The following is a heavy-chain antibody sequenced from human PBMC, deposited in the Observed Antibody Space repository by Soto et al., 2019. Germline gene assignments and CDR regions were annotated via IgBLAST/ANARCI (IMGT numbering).Heavy chain of an antibody. Sequence: LRLSCAASGFTFSSYSMNWVRQAPGKGLEWVSYISSSSSTIYYADSVKGRFTISRDNAKNSLYLQMNSLRDEDTAVYYCARDYYDSSGPSRFDPWGQGTLVTVSS. CDR2: ISSSSSTI. V-gene: IGHV3-48*02. CDR3: ARDYYDSSGPSRFDP. D-gene: IGHD3-22*01. J-gene: IGHJ5*02. CDR1: GFTFSSYS.